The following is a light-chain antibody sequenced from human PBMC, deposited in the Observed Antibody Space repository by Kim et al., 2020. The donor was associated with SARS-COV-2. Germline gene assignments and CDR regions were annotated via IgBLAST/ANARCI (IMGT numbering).Light chain of an antibody. Sequence: ASVGDRVTITCRASQGIVNWLAWYQQKPGKAPELLIYAASSLKSGVPSRFSGSGSGTDFTLTISSLQPEDFATYYCQQADSFPFTFGPGTKVDIK. CDR3: QQADSFPFT. V-gene: IGKV1-12*01. J-gene: IGKJ3*01. CDR2: AAS. CDR1: QGIVNW.